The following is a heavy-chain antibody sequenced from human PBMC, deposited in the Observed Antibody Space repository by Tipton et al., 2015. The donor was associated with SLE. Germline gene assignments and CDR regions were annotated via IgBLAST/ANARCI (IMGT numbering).Heavy chain of an antibody. D-gene: IGHD3-3*01. CDR1: GFTFSSYE. V-gene: IGHV3-48*03. J-gene: IGHJ4*02. CDR3: ARDRADTIFGVVITLCDY. Sequence: SLRLSCAASGFTFSSYEMNWVRQAPGKGLEWVSYISSSGSTIYYADSVKGRFTISRDNAKNSLYLQMNSLRAEDTAVYYCARDRADTIFGVVITLCDYWGQGTLVTVST. CDR2: ISSSGSTI.